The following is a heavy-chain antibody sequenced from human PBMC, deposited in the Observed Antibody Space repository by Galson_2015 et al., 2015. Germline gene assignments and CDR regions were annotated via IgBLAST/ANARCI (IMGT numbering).Heavy chain of an antibody. CDR1: GFTFSRTG. CDR2: IAYDGHDK. D-gene: IGHD3-10*01. V-gene: IGHV3-30*18. J-gene: IGHJ4*02. Sequence: SLRLSCAASGFTFSRTGMHWVRQAPGKGLEWVAHIAYDGHDKLYADSVRGRFDVARDDSTNTLFLQMNSLRPEDTAIYYCAKWGAMVRGVDVWGQGTLVTVSS. CDR3: AKWGAMVRGVDV.